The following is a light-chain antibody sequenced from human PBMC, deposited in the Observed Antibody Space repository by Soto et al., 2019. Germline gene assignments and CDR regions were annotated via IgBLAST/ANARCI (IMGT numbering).Light chain of an antibody. CDR2: EVS. J-gene: IGLJ1*01. Sequence: QSVLTQPASVSGSPGQSITISCTGTSSDVGGYNYDSWYQQHPGKAPKLMIYEVSNRPSGISTRFSGSKSGNTASLTISGLQAEDEADYYCSSYTSSSSYVFGTGTKLTVL. CDR3: SSYTSSSSYV. CDR1: SSDVGGYNY. V-gene: IGLV2-14*01.